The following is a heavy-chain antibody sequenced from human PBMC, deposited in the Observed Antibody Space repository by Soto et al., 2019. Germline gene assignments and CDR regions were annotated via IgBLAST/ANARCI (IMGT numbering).Heavy chain of an antibody. CDR1: GGTFSSYT. CDR3: ARVRDVLMVYAIESGWFEP. V-gene: IGHV1-69*02. J-gene: IGHJ5*02. CDR2: IIPILGIA. Sequence: GASVKVSCKASGGTFSSYTISWVRQAPGQGLEWMGRIIPILGIANYAQKFQGRVTITADKSTSTAYMELSSLRSEDTAVYYCARVRDVLMVYAIESGWFEPWGQGTLVTVSS. D-gene: IGHD2-8*01.